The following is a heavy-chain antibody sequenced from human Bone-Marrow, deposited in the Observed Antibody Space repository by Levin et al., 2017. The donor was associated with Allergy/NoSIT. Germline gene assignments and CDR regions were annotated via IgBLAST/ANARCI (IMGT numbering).Heavy chain of an antibody. D-gene: IGHD6-6*01. CDR1: GFTFNDYG. J-gene: IGHJ5*02. CDR3: AKEILARPFPPLRNLFDP. Sequence: GGSLRLSCVVSGFTFNDYGMHWVRQAPGKGLEWVAVISYDGSHKYYGDSVKGRFTISRDDSTLYLQMDSLRVEDTAMYYCAKEILARPFPPLRNLFDPWGQGTLVTVSS. V-gene: IGHV3-30*18. CDR2: ISYDGSHK.